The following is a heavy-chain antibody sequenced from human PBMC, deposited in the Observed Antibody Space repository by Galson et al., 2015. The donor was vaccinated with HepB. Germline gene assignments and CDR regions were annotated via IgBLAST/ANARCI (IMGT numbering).Heavy chain of an antibody. J-gene: IGHJ4*02. V-gene: IGHV3-23*01. Sequence: SLRLSCAASGFTVSSNYMSWVRQAPGKGLEWVSAISGSGGSTYCADSVKGRFTISRDNSKNTLYLQMNSLRAEDTAVYYCAKARIVGATAKGNFDYWGQGTLVTVSS. CDR3: AKARIVGATAKGNFDY. D-gene: IGHD1-26*01. CDR2: ISGSGGST. CDR1: GFTVSSNY.